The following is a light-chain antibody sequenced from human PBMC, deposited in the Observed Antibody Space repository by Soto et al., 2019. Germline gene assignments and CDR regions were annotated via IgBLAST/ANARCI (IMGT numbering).Light chain of an antibody. CDR1: HSVSRS. CDR3: HQRRQWPLT. V-gene: IGKV3-11*01. J-gene: IGKJ4*01. Sequence: EIVLTQSPATLSLSPGERAALSCRASHSVSRSLAWYQQRPGQAPRLLIYDASKRATGIPARFSGSGSGTVFTLTISSLESEDFAVYYCHQRRQWPLTFGGGTKVDIK. CDR2: DAS.